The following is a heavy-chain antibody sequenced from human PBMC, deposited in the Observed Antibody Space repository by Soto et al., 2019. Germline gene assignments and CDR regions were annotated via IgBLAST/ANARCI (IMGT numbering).Heavy chain of an antibody. V-gene: IGHV3-23*01. J-gene: IGHJ4*02. D-gene: IGHD1-26*01. CDR2: FTRSGNT. CDR1: GFTFSNYA. Sequence: GGSLRLSCAASGFTFSNYAMSWVRQAPGKGLEWVSTFTRSGNTYYADSVKGRFTISRDNSKNTLYLQMDSLRAEDTAVYYCTRQLAQGSFEYAYWGLGTLVTVSS. CDR3: TRQLAQGSFEYAY.